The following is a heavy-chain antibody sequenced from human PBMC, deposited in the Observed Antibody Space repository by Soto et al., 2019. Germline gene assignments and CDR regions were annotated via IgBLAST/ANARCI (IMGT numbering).Heavy chain of an antibody. D-gene: IGHD3-3*01. CDR3: ARVGSHEWLLKD. V-gene: IGHV3-33*01. CDR2: IWYDGSNK. CDR1: GFTFSSYG. J-gene: IGHJ4*02. Sequence: QVQLVESGGGVVQPGRSLRLSCAASGFTFSSYGMHWVRQAPGKGLEWVAVIWYDGSNKYYADSVKGRFTISRDNSKNTLYLQMNSPRAEDTAVYYCARVGSHEWLLKDWGQGTLVTVSS.